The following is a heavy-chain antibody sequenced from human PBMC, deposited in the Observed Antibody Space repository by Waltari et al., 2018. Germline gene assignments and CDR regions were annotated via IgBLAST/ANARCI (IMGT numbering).Heavy chain of an antibody. CDR1: GFTFSSYW. V-gene: IGHV3-7*01. Sequence: ETHLVESGGGLVQPGGSLRLSCAASGFTFSSYWMTWVRQAPGKGLEWVANIRQDGSEKDYVDSVKGRFTISRDNAKNSLYLQMNSLKADDTAVYYCARSSSTEFDSWGQGTLVTVSS. D-gene: IGHD2-2*01. CDR2: IRQDGSEK. CDR3: ARSSSTEFDS. J-gene: IGHJ4*02.